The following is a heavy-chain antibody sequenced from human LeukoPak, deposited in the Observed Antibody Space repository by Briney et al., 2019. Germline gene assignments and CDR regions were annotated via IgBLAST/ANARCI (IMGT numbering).Heavy chain of an antibody. D-gene: IGHD3-10*01. CDR3: ARSDGYGLVGI. Sequence: PSETLSLTCTVSDTSINTYYWSWIRQPAGKGLEWIGHMYATGTTNYNPSLKSRVTMSIDTSKNQFSLNLRSVTAADTAVYYCARSDGYGLVGIWGQGTMVTVSS. CDR1: DTSINTYY. V-gene: IGHV4-4*07. CDR2: MYATGTT. J-gene: IGHJ3*02.